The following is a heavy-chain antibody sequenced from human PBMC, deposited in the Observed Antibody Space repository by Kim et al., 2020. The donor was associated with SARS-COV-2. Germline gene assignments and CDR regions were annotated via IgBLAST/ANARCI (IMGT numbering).Heavy chain of an antibody. Sequence: SETLSLTCAVSGGSINGRNWWSWVRRPPQKGLEWIGEVYHGGTTYYSPSLKRRVTISVDKSNNQFSLKLTSVTAADTAIYYCASSPSPSGSYNFDSWGQGTLVIVSS. V-gene: IGHV4-4*02. CDR1: GGSINGRNW. D-gene: IGHD1-26*01. CDR2: VYHGGTT. CDR3: ASSPSPSGSYNFDS. J-gene: IGHJ4*02.